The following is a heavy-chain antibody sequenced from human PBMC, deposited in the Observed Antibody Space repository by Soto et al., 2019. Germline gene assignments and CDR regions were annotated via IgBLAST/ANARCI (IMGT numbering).Heavy chain of an antibody. CDR2: IIPIFGTA. J-gene: IGHJ3*02. Sequence: SVKVSCKASGGTFSSYAISRVRQAPGQGLEWMGGIIPIFGTANYAQKFQGRVTITADESTSTAYMELSSLRSEDTAVYYCAREFKETIADYYDSSGYFILWAFDIWGQGTMVTVS. D-gene: IGHD3-22*01. CDR3: AREFKETIADYYDSSGYFILWAFDI. V-gene: IGHV1-69*13. CDR1: GGTFSSYA.